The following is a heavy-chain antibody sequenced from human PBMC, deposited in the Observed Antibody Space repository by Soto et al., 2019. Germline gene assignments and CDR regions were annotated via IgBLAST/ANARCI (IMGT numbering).Heavy chain of an antibody. CDR2: IRTAGDT. J-gene: IGHJ5*02. CDR3: VRASDGGFDP. V-gene: IGHV3-13*04. Sequence: PGGSLRLSCAASGFSFSTYDMHWVRQATGKGLEWVSTIRTAGDTHYPGSVRGRFTISRDNAKKSLFLQMNSLRAEDTAIYYCVRASDGGFDPWGQGTLVTVSS. CDR1: GFSFSTYD.